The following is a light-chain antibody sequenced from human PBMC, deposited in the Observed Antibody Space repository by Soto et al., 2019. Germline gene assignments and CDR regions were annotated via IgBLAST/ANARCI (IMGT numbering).Light chain of an antibody. CDR2: AAS. CDR3: QESATTRWA. Sequence: DIQMTQSPVSLSASVGDRVTITCRASETISTFLNWYQQKPGKAPKVLIFAASSLQGGVSSRFSGSGSGTDFTLTISSLHPEDFATFYCQESATTRWAFGQGTKVDNK. CDR1: ETISTF. V-gene: IGKV1-39*01. J-gene: IGKJ1*01.